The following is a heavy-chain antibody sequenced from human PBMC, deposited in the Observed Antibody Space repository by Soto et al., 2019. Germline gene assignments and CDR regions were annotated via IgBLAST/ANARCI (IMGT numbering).Heavy chain of an antibody. CDR3: ATVRQQLVRDYYYGMDV. CDR2: FDPEDGET. J-gene: IGHJ6*02. D-gene: IGHD6-13*01. V-gene: IGHV1-24*01. Sequence: ASVKVSCKVSGYTLTELSMHWVRQAPGKGLEWMGGFDPEDGETIYAQKFQGRVTMTEDTSTDTAYMGLSSLRSEDTAVYYCATVRQQLVRDYYYGMDVWGQGTTVTVSS. CDR1: GYTLTELS.